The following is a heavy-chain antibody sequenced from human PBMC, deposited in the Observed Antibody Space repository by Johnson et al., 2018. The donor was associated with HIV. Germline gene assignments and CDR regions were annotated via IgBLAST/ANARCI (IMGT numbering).Heavy chain of an antibody. V-gene: IGHV3-30*03. CDR2: ISSDGSNE. Sequence: QVQLVESGGGLVQPGGSLRLSCVASGFTFSRYGMQWVRQAPGKGLECVAVISSDGSNEYYADSVKGRFTLSRDNPKNTLYLQMNSLRAEDTAVYYCARAIRSLGINTGYDAFDIWGQGTMVTVSS. CDR3: ARAIRSLGINTGYDAFDI. CDR1: GFTFSRYG. J-gene: IGHJ3*02. D-gene: IGHD7-27*01.